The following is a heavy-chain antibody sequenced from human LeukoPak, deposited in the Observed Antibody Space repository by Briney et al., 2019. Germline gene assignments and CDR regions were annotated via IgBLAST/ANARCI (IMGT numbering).Heavy chain of an antibody. CDR3: ARGGLIAARYFDY. D-gene: IGHD6-6*01. CDR1: GGSISSSSYY. Sequence: SETLSLTCTVSGGSISSSSYYWGWIRQPPGKGLEWIGSIFYSGSTYYNPSLKSRVTISVDTSKNQFSLSLSSVTAADTAVYYCARGGLIAARYFDYWGQGTLVTVSS. CDR2: IFYSGST. V-gene: IGHV4-39*01. J-gene: IGHJ4*02.